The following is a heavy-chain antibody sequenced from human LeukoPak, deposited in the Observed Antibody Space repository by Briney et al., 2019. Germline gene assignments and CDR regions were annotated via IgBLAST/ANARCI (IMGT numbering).Heavy chain of an antibody. V-gene: IGHV4-30-2*01. D-gene: IGHD3-16*01. J-gene: IGHJ4*02. CDR1: GGSISSGGYP. Sequence: SETLSLTCAVSGGSISSGGYPWSWIRQPPGKGLEWIGYIYHSGSTHYNPSLKSRVTISVDRSKNQLSLKLSSVTAADTAVYYCARGGDLAYFDYWGQGTLVTVSS. CDR2: IYHSGST. CDR3: ARGGDLAYFDY.